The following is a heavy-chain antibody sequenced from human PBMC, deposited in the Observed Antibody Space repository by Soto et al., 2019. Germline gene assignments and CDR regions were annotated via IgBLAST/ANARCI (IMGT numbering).Heavy chain of an antibody. J-gene: IGHJ6*02. Sequence: SETLSLTCTVSGGSISSTSYHWGWIRQPPGKRLEWIGSIFFTGSTYSNPSLQSRATIYVDTSKDQFSLKPRSVTAADTAVYYCARLDGSSDNDYYYGMDVWGQGTTVTVSS. CDR1: GGSISSTSYH. D-gene: IGHD6-6*01. CDR3: ARLDGSSDNDYYYGMDV. V-gene: IGHV4-39*01. CDR2: IFFTGST.